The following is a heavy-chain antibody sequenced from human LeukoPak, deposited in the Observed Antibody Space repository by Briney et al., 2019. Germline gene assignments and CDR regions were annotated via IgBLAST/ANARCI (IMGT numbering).Heavy chain of an antibody. V-gene: IGHV3-21*01. J-gene: IGHJ4*02. CDR2: ISSSSSYI. Sequence: GGSLRLSCAASGFTFSSYSMNWVRQAPGKGLEWVSSISSSSSYIYYADSVKGRFTISRDNAKNSLYLQMNSLRAEDTAVYYCAKGVRFGGKILDHWGQGTLVTVSS. D-gene: IGHD4-23*01. CDR3: AKGVRFGGKILDH. CDR1: GFTFSSYS.